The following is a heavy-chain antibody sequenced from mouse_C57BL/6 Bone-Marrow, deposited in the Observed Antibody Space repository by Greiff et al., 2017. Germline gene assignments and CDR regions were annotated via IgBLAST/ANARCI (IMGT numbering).Heavy chain of an antibody. CDR3: ASFLWLRRYFDY. CDR2: IDPANGNT. Sequence: EVQLQESVAELVRPGASVKLSCTASGFNIKNTYMHWVKQRPEQGLAWIGRIDPANGNTKYAPKFQGKATITADTSSNTAYLQLSSLTSEDTAIYYCASFLWLRRYFDYWGQGTTLTVSS. J-gene: IGHJ2*01. D-gene: IGHD2-2*01. CDR1: GFNIKNTY. V-gene: IGHV14-3*01.